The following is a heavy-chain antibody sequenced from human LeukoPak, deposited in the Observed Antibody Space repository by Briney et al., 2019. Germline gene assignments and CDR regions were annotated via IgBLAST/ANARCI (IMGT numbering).Heavy chain of an antibody. CDR2: ILPGGGDT. CDR1: GFTFSSYA. Sequence: GGSLRLSCAASGFTFSSYAMTWVRQAPGKGLEWVSTILPGGGDTYYADSVKGRFTISRDTSKNTLYLQMNTLRVEDTAVYYCAKAWPAAGTFDSWGQGSLLTVPS. J-gene: IGHJ4*02. CDR3: AKAWPAAGTFDS. V-gene: IGHV3-23*01. D-gene: IGHD6-13*01.